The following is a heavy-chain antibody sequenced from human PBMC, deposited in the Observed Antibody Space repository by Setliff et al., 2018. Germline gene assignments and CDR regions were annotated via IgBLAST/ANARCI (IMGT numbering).Heavy chain of an antibody. CDR2: MNPNSGNT. CDR1: GYTFTSYD. Sequence: ASVKVSCKASGYTFTSYDISWARQATGQGLEWMGWMNPNSGNTGYAQKFQGRVTMTRNTSISTAYMELSSLRSEDTAVYYCARPMYDILTGPPYGMDVWGQGTTVTVSS. D-gene: IGHD3-9*01. CDR3: ARPMYDILTGPPYGMDV. J-gene: IGHJ6*02. V-gene: IGHV1-8*01.